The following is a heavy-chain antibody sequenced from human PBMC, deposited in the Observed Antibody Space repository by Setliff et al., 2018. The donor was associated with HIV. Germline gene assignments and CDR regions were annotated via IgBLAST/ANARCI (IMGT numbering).Heavy chain of an antibody. Sequence: SETLSLTCTVSGGSISSSSYYWGWIRQPPGKGLEWIGWIYYSGRTKYNPSLESRVTISVDTSKNQFSLNLSSATAADTAVYYCAIYLRPPYYNDYWGQGMLVTVSS. V-gene: IGHV4-39*01. CDR3: AIYLRPPYYNDY. CDR1: GGSISSSSYY. CDR2: IYYSGRT. J-gene: IGHJ4*02. D-gene: IGHD3-10*02.